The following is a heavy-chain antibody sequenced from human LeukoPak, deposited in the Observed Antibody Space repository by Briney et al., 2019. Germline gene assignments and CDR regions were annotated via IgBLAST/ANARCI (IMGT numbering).Heavy chain of an antibody. CDR3: SRGLDSRKLGY. CDR1: GASFNSDDQY. CDR2: IHPSGML. V-gene: IGHV4-31*03. Sequence: SETLSLTCTVSGASFNSDDQYWNSIRQSPGKGLEWIGSIHPSGMLYNNPSLESRVTMSRDTSKNQFSLNLNSVTAADTAVYFGSRGLDSRKLGYWGQGILVTVSS. J-gene: IGHJ4*02. D-gene: IGHD3-22*01.